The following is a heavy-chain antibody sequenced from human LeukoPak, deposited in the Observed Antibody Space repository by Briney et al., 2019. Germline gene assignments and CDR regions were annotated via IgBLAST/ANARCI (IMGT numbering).Heavy chain of an antibody. CDR2: ISYDGSNK. V-gene: IGHV3-30*03. D-gene: IGHD1-7*01. J-gene: IGHJ4*02. Sequence: PGGSLRLSCAASGFTFSSYAMRWVRQAPGKGLECVAVISYDGSNKYYADSVKGRSTISRDNSKNTLYLQMNSLRAEDTAVYYCARSLELLFDYWGQGTLVTVSS. CDR1: GFTFSSYA. CDR3: ARSLELLFDY.